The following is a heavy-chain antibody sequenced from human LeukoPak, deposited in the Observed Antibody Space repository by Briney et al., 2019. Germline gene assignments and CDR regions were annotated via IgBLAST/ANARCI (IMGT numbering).Heavy chain of an antibody. D-gene: IGHD4-11*01. CDR2: ISWNSGSI. CDR3: AKDKGTVTTHAFDI. V-gene: IGHV3-9*01. Sequence: PGRSLRLSCAASGFTFDDYAMPWVRQAPGKGLEWVSGISWNSGSIGYADSVKGRFTISRDNAKNSLYLQMNSLRAEDTALYYCAKDKGTVTTHAFDIWGQGTMVTVSS. J-gene: IGHJ3*02. CDR1: GFTFDDYA.